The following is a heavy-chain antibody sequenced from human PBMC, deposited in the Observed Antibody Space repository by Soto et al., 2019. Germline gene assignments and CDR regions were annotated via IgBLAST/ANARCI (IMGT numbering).Heavy chain of an antibody. Sequence: QVQLQESGPGLVKPLETLSLTCTVSGGSISSYYWSWIRQPPGKGLEWIGHIHYSGSTNYNPSLRSRVTMSVVTSQNQFSLKLSSVTAADTAVYYCARHVNVAVAGTGFDYWGQGTLVTVSS. V-gene: IGHV4-59*08. CDR1: GGSISSYY. CDR2: IHYSGST. J-gene: IGHJ4*02. CDR3: ARHVNVAVAGTGFDY. D-gene: IGHD6-19*01.